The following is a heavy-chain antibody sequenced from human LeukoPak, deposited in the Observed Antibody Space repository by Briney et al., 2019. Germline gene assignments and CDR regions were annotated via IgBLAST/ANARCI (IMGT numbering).Heavy chain of an antibody. CDR2: LNQDGSQK. CDR1: GFTFNDFW. D-gene: IGHD4-17*01. CDR3: ARDYGDIRFFDY. J-gene: IGHJ4*02. Sequence: PGGSLRLSCTGPGFTFNDFWRGWVRRAPGRGLGWVASLNQDGSQKDYVDSVKGRFTISRDNAENSLYLQMNSLRAEDTAMYYCARDYGDIRFFDYWGQGTLVTVSS. V-gene: IGHV3-7*01.